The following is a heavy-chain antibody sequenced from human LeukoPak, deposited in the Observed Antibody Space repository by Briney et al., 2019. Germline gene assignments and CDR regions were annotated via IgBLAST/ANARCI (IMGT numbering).Heavy chain of an antibody. D-gene: IGHD3-10*01. CDR3: AREARITMVRGVIRAFDI. CDR1: GGSISSGGYS. J-gene: IGHJ3*02. V-gene: IGHV4-30-4*07. CDR2: IYYSGST. Sequence: SQTLSLTCAVSGGSISSGGYSWSWIRQPPGKGLEWIGYIYYSGSTNYNPSLKSRVTISVDTSKNQFSLKLSSVTAADTAVYYCAREARITMVRGVIRAFDIWGQGTMVTVSS.